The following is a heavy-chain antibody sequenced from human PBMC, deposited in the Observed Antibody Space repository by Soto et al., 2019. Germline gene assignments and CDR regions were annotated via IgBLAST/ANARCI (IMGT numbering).Heavy chain of an antibody. J-gene: IGHJ4*02. V-gene: IGHV1-3*04. Sequence: QVQLVQSGADVKKPGASVKVSCKTSGYTFTSYAXXXXXXXXXXXXXXMGWTNTGNGNTKYSQKFQGRVTITRDTXXXXXXXXXXXXXXXXXXXXXXXXXXXXXXXXXXFDYWGQGTLVTVSS. CDR1: GYTFTSYA. CDR2: TNTGNGNT. CDR3: XXXXXXXXXXXXFDY.